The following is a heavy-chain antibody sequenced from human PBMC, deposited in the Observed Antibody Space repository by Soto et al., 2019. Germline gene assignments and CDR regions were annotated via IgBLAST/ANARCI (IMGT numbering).Heavy chain of an antibody. CDR3: ARIPDGYNSLVYFDY. CDR2: IFSNDEK. J-gene: IGHJ4*02. V-gene: IGHV2-26*01. Sequence: QVTLKESGPVLVKPTETLTLTCTVSGFSLSNARMGVSWIRQPPGKALEWLAHIFSNDEKSYSTSLKSRLTRSKDPSKSQVVLTMTNMEPVDTATYYCARIPDGYNSLVYFDYWGQGTLVTVSS. D-gene: IGHD5-12*01. CDR1: GFSLSNARMG.